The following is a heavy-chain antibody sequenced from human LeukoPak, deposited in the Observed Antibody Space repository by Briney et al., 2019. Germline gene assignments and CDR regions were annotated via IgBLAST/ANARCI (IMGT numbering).Heavy chain of an antibody. V-gene: IGHV1-8*01. J-gene: IGHJ4*02. D-gene: IGHD5-12*01. Sequence: ASVKVSCKASGYTFTTYDINWVRQAPGQGLEWMAWMNPKSGNTGFAQKFQGRLTMTRNTSIGTAYMELRSLKFDDTAIYSCARGQGWLSAFDFWGQGTLVAVSS. CDR2: MNPKSGNT. CDR1: GYTFTTYD. CDR3: ARGQGWLSAFDF.